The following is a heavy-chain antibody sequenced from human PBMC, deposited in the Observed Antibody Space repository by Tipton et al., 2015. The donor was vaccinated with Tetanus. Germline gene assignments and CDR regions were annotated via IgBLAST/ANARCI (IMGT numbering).Heavy chain of an antibody. CDR1: GESFSDYY. Sequence: TLSLTCAVYGESFSDYYWSWIRRPPGKGLEWIGEVHPSGITDYNPSLKSRVIISVDTSKNQFSLKLSSVTAADSALYFCGRGTDAYKSGNYWGQGTLVTVSS. CDR2: VHPSGIT. J-gene: IGHJ4*01. V-gene: IGHV4-34*01. D-gene: IGHD5-24*01. CDR3: GRGTDAYKSGNY.